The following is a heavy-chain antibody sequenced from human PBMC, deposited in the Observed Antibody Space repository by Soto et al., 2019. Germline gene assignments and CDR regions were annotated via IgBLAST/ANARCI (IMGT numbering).Heavy chain of an antibody. J-gene: IGHJ6*01. V-gene: IGHV1-2*02. D-gene: IGHD1-7*01. CDR1: GYTFTDYY. Sequence: ASVKVSCKASGYTFTDYYMHWVRQAPGQGLEWMGWINPNSGGTNYAQKFRGRVTMTRDTSISTSYMELSRLRSDDPAVHYCARQVELRGRYYYYYHLHVWPPGTTVTVS. CDR2: INPNSGGT. CDR3: ARQVELRGRYYYYYHLHV.